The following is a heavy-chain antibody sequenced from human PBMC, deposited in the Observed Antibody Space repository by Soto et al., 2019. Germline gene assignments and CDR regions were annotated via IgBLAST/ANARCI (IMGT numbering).Heavy chain of an antibody. CDR2: INPSGGST. V-gene: IGHV1-46*01. CDR3: ARVEQPLDFNGHAESFQH. Sequence: QVQLVQSGAEVKKPGASVKVSCKASGYTFTSYYMHWVRQAPGQGLEWMGIINPSGGSTSYAQKCEGRVTMTRDTATSTVDMELSSLRSEDTAVYYCARVEQPLDFNGHAESFQHWGQGTLVTVSS. J-gene: IGHJ1*01. D-gene: IGHD6-13*01. CDR1: GYTFTSYY.